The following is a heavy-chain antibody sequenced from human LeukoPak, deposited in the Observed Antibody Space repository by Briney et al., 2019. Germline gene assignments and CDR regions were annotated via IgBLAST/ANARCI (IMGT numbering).Heavy chain of an antibody. V-gene: IGHV3-64*01. Sequence: GGSLRLSCAASGFTFSSYAMHWVRQAPGKGLEYVSAISSNGGSTYYANSVKGRFTISRDNSKNTLYLQMGSLRAEDTAVYYCARGGLAVAGTSSAFDIWGQGTMVTVSS. CDR1: GFTFSSYA. D-gene: IGHD6-19*01. CDR3: ARGGLAVAGTSSAFDI. CDR2: ISSNGGST. J-gene: IGHJ3*02.